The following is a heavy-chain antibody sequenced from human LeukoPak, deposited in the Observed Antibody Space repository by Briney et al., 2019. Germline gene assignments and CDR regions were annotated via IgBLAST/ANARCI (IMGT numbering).Heavy chain of an antibody. CDR3: TRISGNYGSYYLDY. V-gene: IGHV4-4*07. Sequence: SETLSLTCTVSGGSISSYYWSWIRQPAGKGLEWIGRIYTSGSTNYNPSLKSRVTMSVDTSKNQFSLKLSSVTAADTAVYYCTRISGNYGSYYLDYWGQGTLVTVSS. D-gene: IGHD1-26*01. CDR1: GGSISSYY. CDR2: IYTSGST. J-gene: IGHJ4*02.